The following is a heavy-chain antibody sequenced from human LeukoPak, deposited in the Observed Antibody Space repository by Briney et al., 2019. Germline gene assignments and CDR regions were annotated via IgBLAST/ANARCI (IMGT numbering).Heavy chain of an antibody. CDR2: INHSGST. V-gene: IGHV4-34*01. CDR3: ARGLNLVGAYYFDY. J-gene: IGHJ4*02. Sequence: PSETLSLTCAVYGGSFSGYYWSWIRQRPGKGLEWIGEINHSGSTNYNPSLKSRVTISVDTSKNQFSLKLSSVTAADTAVYYCARGLNLVGAYYFDYWGQGTLVTVSS. CDR1: GGSFSGYY. D-gene: IGHD1-26*01.